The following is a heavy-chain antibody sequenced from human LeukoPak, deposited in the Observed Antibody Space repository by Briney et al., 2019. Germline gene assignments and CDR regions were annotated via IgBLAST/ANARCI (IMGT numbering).Heavy chain of an antibody. V-gene: IGHV4-61*02. J-gene: IGHJ4*02. Sequence: PSQTLSLTCTVSGGSISSGSYYWSWIRQPAGKGLEWIGRIYTSGSTNYNPSLKSRVTISVDTSKNQFSLKLSSVTAADTAVYYCARWSSGYYAFDYWGQGSLVTVSS. CDR3: ARWSSGYYAFDY. D-gene: IGHD3-22*01. CDR2: IYTSGST. CDR1: GGSISSGSYY.